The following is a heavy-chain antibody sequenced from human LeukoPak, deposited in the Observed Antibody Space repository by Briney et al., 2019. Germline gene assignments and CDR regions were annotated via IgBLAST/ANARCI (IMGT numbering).Heavy chain of an antibody. D-gene: IGHD2-15*01. CDR1: GYTFTSYD. CDR2: MNPNSGNT. J-gene: IGHJ6*02. Sequence: HVASVKVSCKASGYTFTSYDINWVRQATGQGLEWMGWMNPNSGNTGYAQKFQGRVTMTRNTSISTAYMELSSLRSEDTAVYYCARGRGYCSGGSCYSTYYYGMDVWGQGTTVTVSS. V-gene: IGHV1-8*01. CDR3: ARGRGYCSGGSCYSTYYYGMDV.